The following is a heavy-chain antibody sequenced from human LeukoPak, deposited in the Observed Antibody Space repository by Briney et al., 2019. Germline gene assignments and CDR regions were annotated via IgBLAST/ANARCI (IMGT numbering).Heavy chain of an antibody. CDR2: IYSGGST. D-gene: IGHD3-16*02. CDR3: ARENTYYDYVWGSYRYKGD. Sequence: GGSLRLSCAASGFTVSFHYMIWVRQAPGKGLEWVSSIYSGGSTDYADSVKDRFTISRDNTKNSLYLQMNSLRAEDTAVYYCARENTYYDYVWGSYRYKGDWGQGTLVTVSS. CDR1: GFTVSFHY. V-gene: IGHV3-66*01. J-gene: IGHJ4*02.